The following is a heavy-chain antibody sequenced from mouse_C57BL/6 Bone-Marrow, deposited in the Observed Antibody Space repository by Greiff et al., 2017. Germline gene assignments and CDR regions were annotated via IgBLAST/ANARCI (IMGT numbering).Heavy chain of an antibody. CDR3: ARGTAFYAMDY. D-gene: IGHD3-3*01. CDR2: IYPGSGST. V-gene: IGHV1-55*01. J-gene: IGHJ4*01. CDR1: GYTFTSYW. Sequence: QVQLKQSGAELVKPGASVKMSCKASGYTFTSYWITWVKQRPGQGLEWIGDIYPGSGSTNYNEKFKSKATLTVDTSSSTAYMQLSSLTFEDSAVYYCARGTAFYAMDYWGQGTSVTVSS.